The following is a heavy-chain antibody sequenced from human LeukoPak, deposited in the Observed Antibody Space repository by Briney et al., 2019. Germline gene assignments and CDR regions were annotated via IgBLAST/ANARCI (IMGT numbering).Heavy chain of an antibody. D-gene: IGHD5-18*01. CDR2: INHSGST. CDR1: GGSFSGYY. J-gene: IGHJ2*01. CDR3: ARGQYSYGPGYWYFDL. Sequence: SETLPLACAVYGGSFSGYYWSWIRQPPGKGLEWIGEINHSGSTNYNPSLKSRVTISVDTSKNQFSLKLSSVTAADTAVYYCARGQYSYGPGYWYFDLWGRGTLVTVSS. V-gene: IGHV4-34*01.